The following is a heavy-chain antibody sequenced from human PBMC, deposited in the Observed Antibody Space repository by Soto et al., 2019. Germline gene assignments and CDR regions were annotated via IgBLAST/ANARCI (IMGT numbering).Heavy chain of an antibody. D-gene: IGHD1-26*01. CDR2: ISYTGST. V-gene: IGHV4-61*03. J-gene: IGHJ4*02. CDR1: GGSVNSVGYM. CDR3: ARISGAYGAIDF. Sequence: PSETLSLTCNVSGGSVNSVGYMWTWIRQPPGKGLEWIGYISYTGSTNYNPSLKSRLSISVDASKNRFSLKVSSVTSADSAVYYCARISGAYGAIDFWGQGTLVTVSS.